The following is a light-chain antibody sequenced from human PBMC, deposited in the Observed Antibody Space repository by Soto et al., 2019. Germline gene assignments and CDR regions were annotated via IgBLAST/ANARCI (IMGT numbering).Light chain of an antibody. CDR1: QSISSY. CDR3: QQSYNTPGT. Sequence: DIPMTQSPSSLSASVGDRVTITCRASQSISSYLNWYQQKPGKAPKLLIYAASSLQSGVPSRFSGSGSGTDFTLTISSLQPEDFVTYYCQQSYNTPGTFGQGTKVEIK. V-gene: IGKV1-39*01. CDR2: AAS. J-gene: IGKJ1*01.